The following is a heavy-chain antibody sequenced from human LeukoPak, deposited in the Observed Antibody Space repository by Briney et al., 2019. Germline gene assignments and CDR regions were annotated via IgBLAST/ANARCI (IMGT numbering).Heavy chain of an antibody. D-gene: IGHD3-22*01. CDR3: TTLTYDSSGYHNPPLDY. V-gene: IGHV3-15*01. CDR1: GFTFSNAR. J-gene: IGHJ4*02. CDR2: IKSKTDGGTT. Sequence: GGSLRLSCAASGFTFSNARMSWVRQAPGKGLEWVGRIKSKTDGGTTDYAAPVKGRFTISRDDSKNTLYLQMNSLKTEDTAVYYCTTLTYDSSGYHNPPLDYWGQGTLVTVSS.